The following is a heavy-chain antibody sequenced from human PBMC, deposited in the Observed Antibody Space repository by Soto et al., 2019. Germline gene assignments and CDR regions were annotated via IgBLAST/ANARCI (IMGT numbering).Heavy chain of an antibody. CDR1: GAIFYPYG. J-gene: IGHJ3*02. Sequence: SPRPACTTCGAIFYPYGIHWVRQAPGKGLEWVALISNDGSYKYYAESVTVRFTISTDNSKNTVYLQMNSLRAEDTAFYFCARDPRTAPFDRWGQGTMLTVSS. V-gene: IGHV3-33*01. CDR2: ISNDGSYK. CDR3: ARDPRTAPFDR.